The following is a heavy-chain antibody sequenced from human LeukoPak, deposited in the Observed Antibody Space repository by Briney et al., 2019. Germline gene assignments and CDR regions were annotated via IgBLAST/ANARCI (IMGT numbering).Heavy chain of an antibody. V-gene: IGHV4-61*01. Sequence: SETLSLTCTVSGFSFTTDSYCWGWIRQPPGKGLEWIGYDYCGGNTNYDPSLKRRVTIPVDTSKNQFSLTLTSVTAADTAVYFCARDHFGSLDSWGQGILVTVSS. J-gene: IGHJ4*02. D-gene: IGHD3-10*01. CDR3: ARDHFGSLDS. CDR1: GFSFTTDSYC. CDR2: DYCGGNT.